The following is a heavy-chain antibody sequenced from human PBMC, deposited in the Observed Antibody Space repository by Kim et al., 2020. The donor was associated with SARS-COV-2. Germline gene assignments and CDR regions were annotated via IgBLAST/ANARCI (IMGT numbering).Heavy chain of an antibody. Sequence: GSLRLSCAASGFSVNGNYMHWVRQAPGKGLEWVSVINNAGDTYYGDSVKGRFTISRDNSKNTVYLQMNGLRPEDTALYYCAKENEAFETWGQGTMVTVSS. V-gene: IGHV3-53*01. CDR3: AKENEAFET. CDR1: GFSVNGNY. J-gene: IGHJ3*02. CDR2: INNAGDT.